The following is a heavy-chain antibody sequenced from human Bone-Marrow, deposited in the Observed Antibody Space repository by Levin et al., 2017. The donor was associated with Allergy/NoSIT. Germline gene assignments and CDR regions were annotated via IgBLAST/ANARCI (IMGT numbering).Heavy chain of an antibody. CDR2: INHSGST. CDR3: ARGVKGYGFYGMDV. D-gene: IGHD5-18*01. J-gene: IGHJ6*02. CDR1: GGSFSGYY. V-gene: IGHV4-34*01. Sequence: PSETLSLTCAVYGGSFSGYYWSWIRQPPGKGLEWIGEINHSGSTNYNPSLKSRVTISVDTSKNQFSLKLSSVTAADTAVYYCARGVKGYGFYGMDVWGQGTTVTVSS.